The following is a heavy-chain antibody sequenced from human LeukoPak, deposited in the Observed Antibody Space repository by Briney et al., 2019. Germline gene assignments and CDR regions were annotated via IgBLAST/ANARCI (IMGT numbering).Heavy chain of an antibody. J-gene: IGHJ4*02. CDR1: GGSISSYY. CDR3: ARSSGWYHYVDY. D-gene: IGHD6-19*01. V-gene: IGHV4-59*01. Sequence: SETLSLTCTVSGGSISSYYWSWIRQPPGKGLEWIGYIYYSGSTNYNPSLKSRVTISVDTSKNQFSLKLSSVTAADTAVYYCARSSGWYHYVDYWGQGTLVTVSS. CDR2: IYYSGST.